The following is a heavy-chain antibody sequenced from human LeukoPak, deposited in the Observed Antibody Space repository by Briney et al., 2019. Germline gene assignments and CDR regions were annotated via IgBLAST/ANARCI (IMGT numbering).Heavy chain of an antibody. J-gene: IGHJ5*02. CDR3: AKRVSSRNYNWFDP. CDR2: IWYDGSNK. D-gene: IGHD6-13*01. Sequence: GGSLRLSCAASGFSFSSYGMHWVRQAPGKGLEWVAVIWYDGSNKYYADSVKGRFTISRDNSKNTLYLQMNSLRAEDTAVYYCAKRVSSRNYNWFDPWGQGTLVTVSS. V-gene: IGHV3-33*06. CDR1: GFSFSSYG.